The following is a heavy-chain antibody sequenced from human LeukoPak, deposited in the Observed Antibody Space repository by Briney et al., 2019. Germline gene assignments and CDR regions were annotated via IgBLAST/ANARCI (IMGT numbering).Heavy chain of an antibody. CDR2: MNPNSGNT. D-gene: IGHD2-15*01. CDR1: GYTFTSYD. CDR3: ARGHRYCSGGSCYPKDWFDP. J-gene: IGHJ5*02. Sequence: GASVKVSCKASGYTFTSYDINWLPRATGHGREWRGGMNPNSGNTGYAQKFQGRVTMTRNTSISTAYMELSSLRSEDTAVYYCARGHRYCSGGSCYPKDWFDPWGQGTLVTVSS. V-gene: IGHV1-8*01.